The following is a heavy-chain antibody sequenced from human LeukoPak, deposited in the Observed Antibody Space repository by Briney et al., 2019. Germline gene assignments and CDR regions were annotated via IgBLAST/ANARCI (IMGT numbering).Heavy chain of an antibody. V-gene: IGHV3-48*01. J-gene: IGHJ4*02. CDR3: ARDFWDYYDTRRYFDY. Sequence: PGGSLRLSCAVSGFTFSSYSMNWVRQAPGKGLEWVSYISSSSSTIYYADSVKGRFTISRDNAKNSLYLQMNSLRAEDTAVYYCARDFWDYYDTRRYFDYWGQGTLVTVSS. CDR2: ISSSSSTI. CDR1: GFTFSSYS. D-gene: IGHD3-22*01.